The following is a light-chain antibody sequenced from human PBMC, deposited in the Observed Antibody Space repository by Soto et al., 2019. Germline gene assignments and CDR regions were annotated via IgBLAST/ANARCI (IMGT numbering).Light chain of an antibody. J-gene: IGKJ4*01. CDR2: GVS. V-gene: IGKV3-15*01. Sequence: EIVMTQSPATLSVSPGERATLSCRASQRLSSNLAWYQQKPGQAPRLLIYGVSTRATGVPARFSGSGSGTDFTLTISSLQSEDSAVYYCQQYKNWLALTFGGGTKVEIK. CDR1: QRLSSN. CDR3: QQYKNWLALT.